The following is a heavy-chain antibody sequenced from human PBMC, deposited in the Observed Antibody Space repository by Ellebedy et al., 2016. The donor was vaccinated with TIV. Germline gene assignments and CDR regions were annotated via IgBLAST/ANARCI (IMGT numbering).Heavy chain of an antibody. D-gene: IGHD6-13*01. V-gene: IGHV3-48*02. J-gene: IGHJ4*02. CDR2: ISSSSSTI. CDR3: AREGSSWGGAYFDY. CDR1: GFTFSSYS. Sequence: GGSLRLSXAASGFTFSSYSMNWVRQAPGKGLEWVSYISSSSSTIYYADSVKGRFTISRDNAKNSLYLQMNSLRDEDTAVYYCAREGSSWGGAYFDYWGQGTLVTVSS.